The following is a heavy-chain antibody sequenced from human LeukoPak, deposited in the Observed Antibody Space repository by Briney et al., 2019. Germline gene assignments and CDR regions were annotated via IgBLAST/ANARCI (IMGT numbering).Heavy chain of an antibody. CDR2: IYSGGST. V-gene: IGHV3-66*02. CDR1: GFTVSSNY. D-gene: IGHD1-7*01. CDR3: ARVVVTGTFYYYYMDV. Sequence: GGSLSLSCAASGFTVSSNYMSWVRQAPGKGLEWVSVIYSGGSTYYADSVKGRFTISRDNSKNTLYLQMNSLRAEDTAVYYCARVVVTGTFYYYYMDVWGKGTTVTVSS. J-gene: IGHJ6*03.